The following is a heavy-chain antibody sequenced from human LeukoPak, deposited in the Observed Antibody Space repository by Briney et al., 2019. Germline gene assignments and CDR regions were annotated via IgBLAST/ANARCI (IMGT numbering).Heavy chain of an antibody. CDR2: ISSTGSPI. D-gene: IGHD2-15*01. Sequence: GGSLRLSCAASGFTFSSYAMSWVRQAPGKGLEWVSYISSTGSPIYYADSVKGRFTISRDNAKNSLYLQMNSLRDDDTAVYYCAQKGGTDYWGQGTLVTVSS. CDR3: AQKGGTDY. J-gene: IGHJ4*02. CDR1: GFTFSSYA. V-gene: IGHV3-48*02.